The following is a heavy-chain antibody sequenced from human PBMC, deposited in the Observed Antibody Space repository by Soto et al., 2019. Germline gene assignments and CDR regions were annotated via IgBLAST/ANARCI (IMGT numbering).Heavy chain of an antibody. D-gene: IGHD3-22*01. CDR3: ARLMVGYDSSGNWFDP. V-gene: IGHV4-59*01. CDR2: IYYSGST. Sequence: SETLSLTCTVSGGSISSYYWSWIRQPPGKGLEWIGYIYYSGSTNYNPSLKSRVTISVDTSKNQFSLKLSSVTAADTTVYYCARLMVGYDSSGNWFDPWGQGTLVTVSS. CDR1: GGSISSYY. J-gene: IGHJ5*02.